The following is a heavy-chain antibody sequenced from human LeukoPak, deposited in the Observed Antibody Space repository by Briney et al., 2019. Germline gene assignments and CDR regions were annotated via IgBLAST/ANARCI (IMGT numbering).Heavy chain of an antibody. J-gene: IGHJ4*02. Sequence: ASVKVSCKASGYTFTGYYMHWVRQAPGQGLEWMGWINPNSGGTNYAQKFQGRVTMTRDTSISTAYMELSRLRSDDTAVYYCARTRHLYSSSWSPFDYWGQGTLVTVSS. CDR3: ARTRHLYSSSWSPFDY. V-gene: IGHV1-2*02. CDR2: INPNSGGT. D-gene: IGHD6-13*01. CDR1: GYTFTGYY.